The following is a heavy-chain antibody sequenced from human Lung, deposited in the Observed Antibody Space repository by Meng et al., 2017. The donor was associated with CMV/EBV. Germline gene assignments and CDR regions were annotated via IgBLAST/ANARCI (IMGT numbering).Heavy chain of an antibody. J-gene: IGHJ4*02. CDR1: GYTFGSYG. CDR3: ASGTPGRSYRDY. V-gene: IGHV1-18*01. Sequence: QVPLLPSGPEVKKPGASVRVSCKASGYTFGSYGICWVRQAPGQGLEWMGWFVNYVDTYPAPKFQGRVTMTTDTHTNTAFMELRSPTSDDTAVYYCASGTPGRSYRDYWGQGTLVTVSS. D-gene: IGHD2-15*01. CDR2: FVNYVDT.